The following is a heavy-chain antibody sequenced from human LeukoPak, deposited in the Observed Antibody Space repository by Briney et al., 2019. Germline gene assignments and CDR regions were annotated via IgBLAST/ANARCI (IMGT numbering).Heavy chain of an antibody. D-gene: IGHD3-10*01. CDR3: ARGLYGSESSYFDY. Sequence: PGGSLRLSCAASGFSFSDYYMSWIRQAPGKGLEWVAYISTTSSYKNYADSVKGRFTISRDNAKNSLYLQMNSLRAKDTAVYYCARGLYGSESSYFDYWGQGTLVTVSS. V-gene: IGHV3-11*05. CDR1: GFSFSDYY. J-gene: IGHJ4*02. CDR2: ISTTSSYK.